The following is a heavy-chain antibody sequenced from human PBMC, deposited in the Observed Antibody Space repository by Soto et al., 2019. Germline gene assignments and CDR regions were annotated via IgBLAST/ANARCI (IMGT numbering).Heavy chain of an antibody. Sequence: GGSLRLSCAASGFTFSDYYMSWIRQAPGKGLEWVSYISSSGRTKNNADTVKDRLTISRNNAKNSLYLQMNSLRAEDTAVYYCARGPLAGHHPDYWGQGTLVTVSS. D-gene: IGHD6-19*01. J-gene: IGHJ4*02. V-gene: IGHV3-11*01. CDR2: ISSSGRTK. CDR1: GFTFSDYY. CDR3: ARGPLAGHHPDY.